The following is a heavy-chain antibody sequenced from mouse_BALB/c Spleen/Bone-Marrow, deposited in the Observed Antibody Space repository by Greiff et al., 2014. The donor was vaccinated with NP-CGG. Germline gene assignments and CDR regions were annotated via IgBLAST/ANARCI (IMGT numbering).Heavy chain of an antibody. CDR1: GFTFSDYY. Sequence: VQLKESGGGLVKPGGSLKLSCAASGFTFSDYYMYWVRQTPEKGLEWVATISDGGSYTYYPDSVKGRFTISRDNAKNSLYLQMTSLKSEDTAMYYCARDPYYYGSSYWYFDVWGAGTTVTVSS. CDR3: ARDPYYYGSSYWYFDV. CDR2: ISDGGSYT. V-gene: IGHV5-4*02. J-gene: IGHJ1*01. D-gene: IGHD1-1*01.